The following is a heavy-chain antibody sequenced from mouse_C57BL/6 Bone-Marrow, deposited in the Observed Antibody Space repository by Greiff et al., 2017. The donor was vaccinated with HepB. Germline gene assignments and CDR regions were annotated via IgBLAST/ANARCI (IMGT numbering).Heavy chain of an antibody. CDR2: IRSKSNNYAT. CDR1: GFSFNTYA. V-gene: IGHV10-1*01. Sequence: DVKLVESGGGLVQPKGSLKLSCAASGFSFNTYAMNWVRQAPGKGLEWVARIRSKSNNYATYYADSVKDRFTISRDDSESMLYLQMNNLKTEDTAMYYCVRTYGYDPYYFDYWGQGTTLTVSS. J-gene: IGHJ2*01. CDR3: VRTYGYDPYYFDY. D-gene: IGHD2-2*01.